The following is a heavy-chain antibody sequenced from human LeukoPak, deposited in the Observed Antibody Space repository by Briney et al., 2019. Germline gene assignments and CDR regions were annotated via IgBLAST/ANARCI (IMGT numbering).Heavy chain of an antibody. CDR3: AGTYSSSWYGGWFDP. D-gene: IGHD6-13*01. V-gene: IGHV4-39*01. J-gene: IGHJ5*02. CDR2: IYYSGST. Sequence: PSETLSLTCTVSGGSISSSSYYWGWLRQPPGKGLEWIGSIYYSGSTYYNPSPKSRVTISVDTSKNQFSLKLSSVTAADTAVYYCAGTYSSSWYGGWFDPWGQGTLVTVSS. CDR1: GGSISSSSYY.